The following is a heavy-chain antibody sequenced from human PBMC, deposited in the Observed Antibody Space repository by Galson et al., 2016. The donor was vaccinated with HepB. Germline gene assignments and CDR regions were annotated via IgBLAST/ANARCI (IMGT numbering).Heavy chain of an antibody. CDR3: ARGFRVATVTTGPVFDN. D-gene: IGHD4-17*01. J-gene: IGHJ4*02. CDR1: GFTLSSYA. V-gene: IGHV3-30-3*01. Sequence: SLRLSCAASGFTLSSYAMHWVRQAPGKGLEWVAVISYDEGNKYYADSVKGRFTMSRDNSKNTVYLQVNSLRTEDSAMYYCARGFRVATVTTGPVFDNWGQGTLVTVSS. CDR2: ISYDEGNK.